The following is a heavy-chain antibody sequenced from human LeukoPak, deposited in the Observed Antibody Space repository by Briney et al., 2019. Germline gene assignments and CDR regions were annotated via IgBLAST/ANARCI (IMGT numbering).Heavy chain of an antibody. J-gene: IGHJ4*02. CDR2: ISGSGGST. V-gene: IGHV3-23*01. CDR3: AKIRRDSSGGYGTYFDY. Sequence: PGGSLRLSCAASGITFSSYAISWVRQTPGKGREWVSGISGSGGSTYYAVSVKGRFTISRDNSKNTLYLQMNNLRAEDTALYYCAKIRRDSSGGYGTYFDYWGQGTLVTVSS. D-gene: IGHD6-19*01. CDR1: GITFSSYA.